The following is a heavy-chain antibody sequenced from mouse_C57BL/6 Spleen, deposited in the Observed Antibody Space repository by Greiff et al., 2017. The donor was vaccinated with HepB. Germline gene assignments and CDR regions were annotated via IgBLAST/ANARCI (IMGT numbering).Heavy chain of an antibody. J-gene: IGHJ4*01. CDR1: GFTFSSYA. D-gene: IGHD1-1*01. CDR2: ISDGGSYT. Sequence: EVQVVESGGGLVKPGGSLKLSCAASGFTFSSYAMSWVRQTPEKRLEWVATISDGGSYTYYPDNVKGRFTISRDNAKNNLYLQMSHLKSEDTAMYYCARERGGITTSDWGQGTSVTVSS. V-gene: IGHV5-4*01. CDR3: ARERGGITTSD.